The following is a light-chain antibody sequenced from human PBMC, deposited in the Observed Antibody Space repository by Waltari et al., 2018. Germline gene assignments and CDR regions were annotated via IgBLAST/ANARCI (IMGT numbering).Light chain of an antibody. CDR2: KAS. CDR1: QTISSW. J-gene: IGKJ1*01. V-gene: IGKV1-5*03. Sequence: DIQMTQSPSTLSASVGDRVPVTCRASQTISSWLAWYQQRPGKAPNLLIYKASRLGSGVPSRFSGSGSGTECTRTISSRQPEDFATYYCQQFNTYPWTFGQGTKVDI. CDR3: QQFNTYPWT.